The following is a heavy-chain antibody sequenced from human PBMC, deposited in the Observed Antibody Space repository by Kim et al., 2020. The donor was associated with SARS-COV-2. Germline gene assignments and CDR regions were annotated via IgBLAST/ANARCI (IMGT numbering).Heavy chain of an antibody. J-gene: IGHJ5*02. D-gene: IGHD6-13*01. CDR3: ARSIAAAGTRWFDP. CDR1: GYSFTSYW. Sequence: GESLKISCKGSGYSFTSYWIGWVRQMPGKGLAWLGIIYPGDSDTRYSPSFQGQVTISADKSISTAYLQWSSLKASDTAVYYCARSIAAAGTRWFDPWGQGTLVTVSS. CDR2: IYPGDSDT. V-gene: IGHV5-51*01.